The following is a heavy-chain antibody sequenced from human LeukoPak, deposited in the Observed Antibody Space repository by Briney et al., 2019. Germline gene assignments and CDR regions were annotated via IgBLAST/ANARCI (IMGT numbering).Heavy chain of an antibody. D-gene: IGHD2-2*01. CDR1: GFTVSSNY. CDR2: IYSGGST. V-gene: IGHV3-66*01. Sequence: GGSLRLSCAASGFTVSSNYMSWVRQAPGKGLEWVSVIYSGGSTYYADSVKGRFTISRDNSKNTLYLQMNSLRAEDTAVYYCARNQPLLRNFDYWGQGTLVTVSS. CDR3: ARNQPLLRNFDY. J-gene: IGHJ4*02.